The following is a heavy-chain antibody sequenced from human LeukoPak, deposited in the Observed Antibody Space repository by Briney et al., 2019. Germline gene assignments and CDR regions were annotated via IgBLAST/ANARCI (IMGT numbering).Heavy chain of an antibody. CDR3: ASIHDYGDYYFDY. V-gene: IGHV3-21*01. Sequence: GGSLRLSCAASGFTFSSYSMNWVRQAPGKGLEWVSSISSSSSYIYYADSVKGRFTISRDNAKNSLYLQMNSLRAEDTAVYYCASIHDYGDYYFDYWGQGTLVTVSS. CDR2: ISSSSSYI. D-gene: IGHD4-17*01. J-gene: IGHJ4*02. CDR1: GFTFSSYS.